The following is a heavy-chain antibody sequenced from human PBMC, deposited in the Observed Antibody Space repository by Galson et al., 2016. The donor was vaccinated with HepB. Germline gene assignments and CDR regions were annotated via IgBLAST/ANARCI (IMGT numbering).Heavy chain of an antibody. J-gene: IGHJ4*02. CDR1: GGSISSYY. Sequence: SETLSLTCAVSGGSISSYYWSWIRQPPGKGLEWIGYMYYSGSINYNPSLKSRVTMSLYPSKIQFSLKLSSVTAADTAVYYCAREGAGPFDYWGQGTLVTVSS. CDR3: AREGAGPFDY. V-gene: IGHV4-59*01. CDR2: MYYSGSI.